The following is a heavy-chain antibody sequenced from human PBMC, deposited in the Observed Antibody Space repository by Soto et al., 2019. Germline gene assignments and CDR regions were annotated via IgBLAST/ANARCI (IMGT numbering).Heavy chain of an antibody. CDR3: ARFGITMVRGVMTDAFDI. D-gene: IGHD3-10*01. J-gene: IGHJ3*02. CDR1: GYSFSIYW. V-gene: IGHV5-51*01. CDR2: IYPGDSDT. Sequence: PGESLKISCKGSGYSFSIYWIGWVRQVPGKGLEWMGIIYPGDSDTRYNPSFQGQVTISADKSISTAYLQWSSLKASDTAMYYCARFGITMVRGVMTDAFDIWGQGTMVTVS.